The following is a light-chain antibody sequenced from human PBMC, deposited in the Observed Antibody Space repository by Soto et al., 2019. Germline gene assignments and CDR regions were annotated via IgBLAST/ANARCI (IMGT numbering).Light chain of an antibody. V-gene: IGLV3-25*03. CDR3: QSADSSGTYVV. CDR1: ALSKQY. CDR2: QDN. J-gene: IGLJ3*02. Sequence: SYELTQPPSVSVSPGQTARITCSGDALSKQYANWYQQKPGQAPVLVIYQDNQRPSGIPERFSGSSSGTTVTLTISGVQAEDEADYYCQSADSSGTYVVFGGGTKVTVL.